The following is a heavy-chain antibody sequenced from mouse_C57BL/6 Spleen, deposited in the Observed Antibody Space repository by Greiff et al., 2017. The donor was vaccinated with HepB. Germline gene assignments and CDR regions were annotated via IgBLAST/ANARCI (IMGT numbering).Heavy chain of an antibody. V-gene: IGHV1-54*01. CDR2: INPGSGGT. J-gene: IGHJ3*01. Sequence: VQLQQSGAELVRPGTSVKVSCKASGYAFTNYLIEWVKQRPGQGLEWIGVINPGSGGTNYNEKFKGKATLTADKSSSTAYMQLSSLQSEDSAVYFCAREGTGTGFAYWGQGTLVTVSA. D-gene: IGHD4-1*01. CDR1: GYAFTNYL. CDR3: AREGTGTGFAY.